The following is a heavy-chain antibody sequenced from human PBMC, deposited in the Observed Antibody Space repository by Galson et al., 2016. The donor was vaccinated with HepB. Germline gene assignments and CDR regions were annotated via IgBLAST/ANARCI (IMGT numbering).Heavy chain of an antibody. J-gene: IGHJ5*02. CDR1: GGSFNSDYW. CDR2: ISRSGRT. D-gene: IGHD1-26*01. Sequence: SETLSLTCAVSGGSFNSDYWWSWVRQPPGKGLEWIGEISRSGRTNYNPSPRGRVTISLNYSKNQFSLNLYSVTAADTAVYYCARVVWGAPIPGTYGWLDPWGRGTLVTVSS. V-gene: IGHV4-4*02. CDR3: ARVVWGAPIPGTYGWLDP.